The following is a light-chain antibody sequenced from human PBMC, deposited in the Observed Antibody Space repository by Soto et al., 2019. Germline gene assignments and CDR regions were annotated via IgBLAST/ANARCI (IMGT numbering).Light chain of an antibody. CDR1: QSISSW. Sequence: DIQMTQTPSTRSASVGDRVTITCRASQSISSWLAWYQQKPGKAPKLLIYDASSLESGVPSRFSGSGSGTEFTLTISSLRPDDFATYYCHQYNSWTFGQGTKVEIK. CDR3: HQYNSWT. V-gene: IGKV1-5*01. CDR2: DAS. J-gene: IGKJ1*01.